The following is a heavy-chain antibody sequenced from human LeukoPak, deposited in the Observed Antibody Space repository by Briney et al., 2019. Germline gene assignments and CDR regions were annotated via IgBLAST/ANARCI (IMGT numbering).Heavy chain of an antibody. D-gene: IGHD1-20*01. V-gene: IGHV3-48*01. CDR1: EFTFGNSW. Sequence: GGSLRLSCAASEFTFGNSWMSWVRQAPGKGLEWVSYISSSGSTIYYADSVKGRFTISRDNSQNTLYLQMNSLRPEDTAVYYCAKDQANWNSDYWGQGTLVTVSS. CDR3: AKDQANWNSDY. CDR2: ISSSGSTI. J-gene: IGHJ4*02.